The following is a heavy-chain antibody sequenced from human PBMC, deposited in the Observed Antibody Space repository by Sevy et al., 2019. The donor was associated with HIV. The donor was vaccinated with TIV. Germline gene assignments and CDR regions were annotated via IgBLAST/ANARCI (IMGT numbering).Heavy chain of an antibody. V-gene: IGHV3-30*18. Sequence: GSLRLSCAASRFTFSTYDIHWVRQAPGKGLEWVAVISHDGSYQYYTASVKGRFTISRDDSKNKAYLQMNSLRADDSGVYYCAKGQGYDYIWGNERSEYYFDYWGQGTLVTVSS. CDR1: RFTFSTYD. CDR3: AKGQGYDYIWGNERSEYYFDY. J-gene: IGHJ4*02. CDR2: ISHDGSYQ. D-gene: IGHD3-16*01.